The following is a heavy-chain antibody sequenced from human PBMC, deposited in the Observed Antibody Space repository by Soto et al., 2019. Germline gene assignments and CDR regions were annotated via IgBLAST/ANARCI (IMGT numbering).Heavy chain of an antibody. V-gene: IGHV3-23*01. J-gene: IGHJ3*02. CDR3: APHVSCSGGSCQYDAFAI. CDR2: VTADGGT. D-gene: IGHD2-15*01. Sequence: EVQVLESGGGLVQPGGSLRLSCEGSGFTVSSHAMTWIRQAPGTGPEWVSTVTADGGTYYADSVKDRFAMSRDTSENTLYLQMNSLGAEDTAAYYCAPHVSCSGGSCQYDAFAIRGQGTMVTVSS. CDR1: GFTVSSHA.